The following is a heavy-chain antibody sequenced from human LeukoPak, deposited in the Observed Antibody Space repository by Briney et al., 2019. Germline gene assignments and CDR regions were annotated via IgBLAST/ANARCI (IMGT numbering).Heavy chain of an antibody. V-gene: IGHV3-23*01. Sequence: PGGSLRLSCAASGFTFSSYEMNWVRQAPGKGLEWVSVISYNSDSTYYADSVKGRFTISRDNSKNTLFLQMNSLRAEDTAVYYCAKDARRTSGWYFFDYWGQGTLVTVSS. CDR3: AKDARRTSGWYFFDY. D-gene: IGHD6-19*01. CDR2: ISYNSDST. CDR1: GFTFSSYE. J-gene: IGHJ4*02.